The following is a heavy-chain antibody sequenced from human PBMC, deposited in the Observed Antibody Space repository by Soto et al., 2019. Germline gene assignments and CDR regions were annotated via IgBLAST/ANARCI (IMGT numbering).Heavy chain of an antibody. D-gene: IGHD2-15*01. Sequence: QVQLQQWGAGLLKPSETLSLTCAVYGGSFRGYYWSWIRQPPGTGLEWIGEINHSGSTNYNPSLKSRVTISVDTSKNQFSLKLSSVTAADTAVYYCARGPRGCSGGSCYHKYYYGMDVCGQGTAVTVSS. J-gene: IGHJ6*02. CDR1: GGSFRGYY. V-gene: IGHV4-34*01. CDR3: ARGPRGCSGGSCYHKYYYGMDV. CDR2: INHSGST.